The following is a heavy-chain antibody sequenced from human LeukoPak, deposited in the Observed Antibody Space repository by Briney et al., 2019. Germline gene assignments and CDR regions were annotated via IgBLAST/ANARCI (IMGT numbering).Heavy chain of an antibody. V-gene: IGHV3-11*03. J-gene: IGHJ5*02. Sequence: PGGSLRLSCAASGFTFSDYYMTWIRQAPGRGLEWISYINGSSSDTKYADSVKGRFTISGDNAKNSVYLLMNSLRAEDTAVYYCARRGTTYCTVDSCHPNWFDPWGQGTLVTVSS. CDR3: ARRGTTYCTVDSCHPNWFDP. CDR1: GFTFSDYY. D-gene: IGHD2-15*01. CDR2: INGSSSDT.